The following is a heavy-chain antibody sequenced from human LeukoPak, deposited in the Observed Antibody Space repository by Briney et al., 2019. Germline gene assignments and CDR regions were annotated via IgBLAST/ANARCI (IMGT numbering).Heavy chain of an antibody. J-gene: IGHJ5*02. CDR1: GDSIISGGYY. CDR3: ARDPVGPGWFDP. Sequence: SQTLSLTCTVSGDSIISGGYYWSWIRQHPGKGLEWIGYIYYSGTTYYNPSLKSRVTMSVDTSKNQFSLKLSSVTAADTAIYYWARDPVGPGWFDPWGQGTLVTFSS. V-gene: IGHV4-31*02. D-gene: IGHD1-26*01. CDR2: IYYSGTT.